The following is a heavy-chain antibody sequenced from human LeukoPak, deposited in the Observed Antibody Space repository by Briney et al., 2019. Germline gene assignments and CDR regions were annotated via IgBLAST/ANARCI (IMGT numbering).Heavy chain of an antibody. Sequence: GGSLRLSCAASGFTFSNYEMHWVRQAPGKGLEWVSYISSSGSDIYYADSVKGRFTISRDNAKNSLYLQMNSLRAEDTAVYYCAKDGPYCSGGSCHGDRAFGIWGQGTMVTVSS. CDR1: GFTFSNYE. CDR2: ISSSGSDI. J-gene: IGHJ3*02. CDR3: AKDGPYCSGGSCHGDRAFGI. D-gene: IGHD2-15*01. V-gene: IGHV3-48*03.